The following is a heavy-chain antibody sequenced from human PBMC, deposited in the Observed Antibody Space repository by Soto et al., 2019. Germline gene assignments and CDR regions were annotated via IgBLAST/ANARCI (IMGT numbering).Heavy chain of an antibody. CDR1: GGSISSGDYY. Sequence: SETLSLTCTVSGGSISSGDYYWSWIRQPPGKGLEWIGYIYYSGSTYYNPSLKSRVTISVDTSKNQFSLKLSSVTAADTAVYYCARVPTILGVDYYGMDVWGQGTTVTVSS. J-gene: IGHJ6*02. V-gene: IGHV4-30-4*01. CDR2: IYYSGST. D-gene: IGHD3-3*01. CDR3: ARVPTILGVDYYGMDV.